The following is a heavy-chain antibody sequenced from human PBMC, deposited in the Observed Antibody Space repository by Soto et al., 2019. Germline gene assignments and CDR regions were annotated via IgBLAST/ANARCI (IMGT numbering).Heavy chain of an antibody. V-gene: IGHV3-48*01. D-gene: IGHD4-17*01. CDR1: GFTFSSYS. J-gene: IGHJ6*03. Sequence: PGGSLRLSCAASGFTFSSYSMNWVRQAPGKGLEWVSYISSSSSTIYYADSVKGRFTISRDNAKNSLYLQMNSLRAEDTAVYYCARQTTAVLKDYYYYYMDVWGKGTTVTVSS. CDR2: ISSSSSTI. CDR3: ARQTTAVLKDYYYYYMDV.